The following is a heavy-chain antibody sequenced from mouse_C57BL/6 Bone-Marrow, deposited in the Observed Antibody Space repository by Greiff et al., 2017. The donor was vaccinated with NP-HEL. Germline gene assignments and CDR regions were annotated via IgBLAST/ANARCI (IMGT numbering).Heavy chain of an antibody. Sequence: QVQLKQSGPELVKPGASVKISCKASGYAFSSSWMNWVKQRPGKGLEWIGRIYPGDGDTNYNGKFKGKATLTADKSSSTAYMQLSSLTSEDSAVYFCARSNYYGSSGYWYFDVWGTGTTVTVSS. CDR1: GYAFSSSW. CDR2: IYPGDGDT. V-gene: IGHV1-82*01. J-gene: IGHJ1*03. D-gene: IGHD1-1*01. CDR3: ARSNYYGSSGYWYFDV.